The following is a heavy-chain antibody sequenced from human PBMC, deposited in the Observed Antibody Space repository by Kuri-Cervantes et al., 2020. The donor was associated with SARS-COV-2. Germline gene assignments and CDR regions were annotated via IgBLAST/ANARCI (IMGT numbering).Heavy chain of an antibody. J-gene: IGHJ6*02. D-gene: IGHD6-6*01. Sequence: SETLSLTCTVSGGSISSYYWSWFRQPAGKGLEWIGRIYSSGSTKYNPSLKSRVSIAIDTSENQFSLELSSVTAADTAVYYCARSQHSTSRFYYYSLDVWGQGSTVTVSS. CDR3: ARSQHSTSRFYYYSLDV. V-gene: IGHV4-4*07. CDR1: GGSISSYY. CDR2: IYSSGST.